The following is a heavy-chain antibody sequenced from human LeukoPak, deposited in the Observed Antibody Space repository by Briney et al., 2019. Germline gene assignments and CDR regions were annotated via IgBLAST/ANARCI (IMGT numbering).Heavy chain of an antibody. Sequence: SVKVSCKASGGTFSSYAISWVRQAPGQGLEWMGGIIPIFGTANYAQKFQGRVTITTDESTSTAYMELSSLRSEDTAVYYCAAAEDTAMGSRYYYYMDVWGKGTTVTVSS. CDR2: IIPIFGTA. CDR3: AAAEDTAMGSRYYYYMDV. D-gene: IGHD5-18*01. CDR1: GGTFSSYA. V-gene: IGHV1-69*05. J-gene: IGHJ6*03.